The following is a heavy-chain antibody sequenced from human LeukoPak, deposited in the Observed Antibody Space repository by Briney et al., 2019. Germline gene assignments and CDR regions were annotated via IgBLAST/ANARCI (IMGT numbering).Heavy chain of an antibody. CDR3: TTFYHEYSPY. D-gene: IGHD2/OR15-2a*01. V-gene: IGHV3-15*01. CDR1: GFTFDDYG. Sequence: GGSLRLSCAASGFTFDDYGMSWVRQASGKGLEWVGRIKSNADGGTPDYAAPARGRFTISRDDSKNTLYLQMNSLKTEDTAVYYCTTFYHEYSPYWGRGTLVTVSS. CDR2: IKSNADGGTP. J-gene: IGHJ4*02.